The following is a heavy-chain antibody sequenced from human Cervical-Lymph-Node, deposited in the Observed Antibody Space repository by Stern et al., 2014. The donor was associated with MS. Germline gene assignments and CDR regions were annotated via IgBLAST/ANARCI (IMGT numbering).Heavy chain of an antibody. V-gene: IGHV4-59*01. D-gene: IGHD5-12*01. J-gene: IGHJ4*02. CDR3: ARGGSGYYWYFDY. Sequence: QVQLQESGPGLVKPSETLSLTCNVSGGSIGTYYWSWIRQTPGKALEYIGYIYYNGYTDYNPSLKSRVSMSVDTSKNLFSLRLTSVTAADTAVYHCARGGSGYYWYFDYWGQGTPVTVSS. CDR2: IYYNGYT. CDR1: GGSIGTYY.